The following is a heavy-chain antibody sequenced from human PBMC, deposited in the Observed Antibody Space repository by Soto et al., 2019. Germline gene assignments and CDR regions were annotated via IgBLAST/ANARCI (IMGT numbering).Heavy chain of an antibody. V-gene: IGHV4-59*01. CDR1: GGSISSYY. CDR2: IYYSGST. D-gene: IGHD6-6*01. Sequence: PSETLSLTCTVSGGSISSYYWSWIRQPPGKGLEWIGYIYYSGSTNYNPSLKSRVTISVDTSKNQFSLKLSSVTAADTAVYYCARATSLSARAYYYYYFMDFWGKGTTDTVSS. CDR3: ARATSLSARAYYYYYFMDF. J-gene: IGHJ6*03.